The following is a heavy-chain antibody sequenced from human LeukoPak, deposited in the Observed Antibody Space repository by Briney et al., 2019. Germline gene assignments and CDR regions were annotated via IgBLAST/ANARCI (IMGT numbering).Heavy chain of an antibody. CDR2: TSYDGSDK. CDR1: ASTFTNFS. CDR3: ARRGGCRSSSCYQFDY. Sequence: GGSLRLSWVDSASTFTNFSMHCVRQAPGKGLEWVALTSYDGSDKYYSGSVKGRFTISRDNSMSALYLQMSSLSVNSTAVYYCARRGGCRSSSCYQFDYWGQGALVTVSS. J-gene: IGHJ4*02. V-gene: IGHV3-30*03. D-gene: IGHD2-2*01.